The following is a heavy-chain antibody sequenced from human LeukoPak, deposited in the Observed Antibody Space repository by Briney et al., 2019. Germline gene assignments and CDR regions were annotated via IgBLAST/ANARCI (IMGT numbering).Heavy chain of an antibody. CDR1: GGSISSGGYY. J-gene: IGHJ4*02. V-gene: IGHV4-31*03. Sequence: SETLSLTCTVSGGSISSGGYYWGWIRQHPGTGLEWIGYIYYSGSTYYNPSLKSRVTISVDTSKNQFSLKLSSVTAADTAVYYCARAPAYYDFWSPFDYWGQGTLVTVSS. CDR2: IYYSGST. D-gene: IGHD3-3*01. CDR3: ARAPAYYDFWSPFDY.